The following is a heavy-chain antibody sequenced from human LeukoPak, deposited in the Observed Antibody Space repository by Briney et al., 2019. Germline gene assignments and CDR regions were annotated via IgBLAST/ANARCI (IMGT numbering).Heavy chain of an antibody. Sequence: GGSLRLSCAASGFTFSSYEMNWVRQAPGKGLEWVSYISSSGSTIYYADSVKGRFTISRDNAKNSLYLQMNSLRAEDTAVDYCARGGHSYGPVKYWGQGTLVTVSS. V-gene: IGHV3-48*03. CDR1: GFTFSSYE. CDR2: ISSSGSTI. D-gene: IGHD5-18*01. J-gene: IGHJ4*02. CDR3: ARGGHSYGPVKY.